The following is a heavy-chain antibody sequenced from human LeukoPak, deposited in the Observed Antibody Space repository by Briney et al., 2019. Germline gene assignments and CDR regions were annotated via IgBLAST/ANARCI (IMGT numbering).Heavy chain of an antibody. CDR1: GLTFDDFA. V-gene: IGHV3-9*01. CDR3: AKDADGGATFFYYMEV. J-gene: IGHJ6*03. D-gene: IGHD2/OR15-2a*01. CDR2: ISWNCWRI. Sequence: GSSLRLSRGGSGLTFDDFAMHWVRQAPGKGLAWVSGISWNCWRIVYADSVRDRFTISRDNAKNSLSLQMPSPRDEDTAVYYCAKDADGGATFFYYMEVWGKGTKVAVSS.